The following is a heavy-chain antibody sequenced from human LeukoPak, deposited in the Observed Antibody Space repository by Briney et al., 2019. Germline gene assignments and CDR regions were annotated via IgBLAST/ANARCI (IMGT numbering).Heavy chain of an antibody. Sequence: AETGVSVSSIDLWSWVSKHTGKGLEWIGEIYHSGSTNYNPSLKSRVTISVDKSKNQFSLKLSSVTAADTAVYYCASVLTGYSRYYFDYWGQGTLVTVSS. CDR1: GVSVSSIDL. D-gene: IGHD3-9*01. J-gene: IGHJ4*02. V-gene: IGHV4-4*02. CDR3: ASVLTGYSRYYFDY. CDR2: IYHSGST.